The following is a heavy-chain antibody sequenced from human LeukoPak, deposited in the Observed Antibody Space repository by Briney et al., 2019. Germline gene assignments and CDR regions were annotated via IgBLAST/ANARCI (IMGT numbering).Heavy chain of an antibody. J-gene: IGHJ5*02. Sequence: SQTLSLTCTVSGGSISSGSYYWSWIRQPAGKGLEWIGRIYTSGSTNYNPSLKSRVTISVDTSKNQFSLKLSSVTAADTAVYYCARDITMVRGVILDWFDPRGQGTLVTVSS. V-gene: IGHV4-61*02. D-gene: IGHD3-10*01. CDR1: GGSISSGSYY. CDR2: IYTSGST. CDR3: ARDITMVRGVILDWFDP.